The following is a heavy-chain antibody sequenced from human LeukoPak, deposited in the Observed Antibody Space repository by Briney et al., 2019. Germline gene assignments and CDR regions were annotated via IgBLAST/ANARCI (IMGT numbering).Heavy chain of an antibody. D-gene: IGHD6-19*01. V-gene: IGHV4-39*01. CDR2: FHFSGST. Sequence: PSETLSLTCTVSGGSISSYSYYWGWIRQPPGKGLEWIGSFHFSGSTYYNPSLESRVTISGDTSRNQFSLKLSSVTAADTAVYYCARHMYSGAWYYFDYWGQGTLVTVSS. CDR1: GGSISSYSYY. J-gene: IGHJ4*02. CDR3: ARHMYSGAWYYFDY.